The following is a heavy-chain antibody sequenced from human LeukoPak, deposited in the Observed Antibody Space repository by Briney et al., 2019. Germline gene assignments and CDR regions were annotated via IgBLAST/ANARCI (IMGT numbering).Heavy chain of an antibody. CDR3: GRRGIAAALDR. J-gene: IGHJ5*02. D-gene: IGHD2-15*01. V-gene: IGHV3-7*01. CDR1: GLMLSNYW. CDR2: IRQDGSDK. Sequence: PGGSLRLSCAASGLMLSNYWMGWVRPPPGKGLEWVANIRQDGSDKYYVESVRGRFTISRDNAQNSLYLQMNSLRGEDSAVYYCGRRGIAAALDRWGQGTLVTVSS.